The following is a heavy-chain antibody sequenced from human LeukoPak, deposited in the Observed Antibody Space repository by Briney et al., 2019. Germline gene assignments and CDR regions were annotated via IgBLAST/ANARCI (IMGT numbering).Heavy chain of an antibody. V-gene: IGHV3-48*01. CDR2: ISSSSSTI. Sequence: GGSLRLSCAASGFTFSSYSMNWVRQAPGKGLEWVSYISSSSSTIYYADSVKGRFTISRDNAKNSLYLQMNSLRAEDTAVYYCARVMGSSSWYGSTWPYYYYGMDVWGQGTTVTVSS. CDR1: GFTFSSYS. J-gene: IGHJ6*02. CDR3: ARVMGSSSWYGSTWPYYYYGMDV. D-gene: IGHD6-13*01.